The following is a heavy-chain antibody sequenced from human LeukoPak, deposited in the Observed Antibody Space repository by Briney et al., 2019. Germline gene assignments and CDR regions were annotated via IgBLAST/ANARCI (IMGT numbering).Heavy chain of an antibody. CDR2: INPNSGGT. D-gene: IGHD2-2*01. Sequence: ASVKVSCKASGYTFTGYYMHWVRQAPGQGLEWMGWINPNSGGTNYAQKFQGRVTMTRDTSISTAYMELSRLRSDDTAVYYCARPYSSTSCYFDYWGQGTLVTVFS. V-gene: IGHV1-2*02. CDR1: GYTFTGYY. CDR3: ARPYSSTSCYFDY. J-gene: IGHJ4*02.